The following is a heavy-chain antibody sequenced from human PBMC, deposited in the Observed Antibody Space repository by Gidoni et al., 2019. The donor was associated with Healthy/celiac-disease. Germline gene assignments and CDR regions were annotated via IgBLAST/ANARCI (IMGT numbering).Heavy chain of an antibody. V-gene: IGHV3-49*03. J-gene: IGHJ4*02. CDR1: GFTFGAYA. D-gene: IGHD1-26*01. CDR2: IRSKAYGGTT. CDR3: TRDLWWELLSGLGNY. Sequence: EVQLVESGGGLVQPGRSLRLSCPASGFTFGAYAMSWFRQAPGKGLEWVGFIRSKAYGGTTEYAASVKGRFTIARDDSKSIADLQMNSLKTEDTSVYYCTRDLWWELLSGLGNYWGQGTLVTVSS.